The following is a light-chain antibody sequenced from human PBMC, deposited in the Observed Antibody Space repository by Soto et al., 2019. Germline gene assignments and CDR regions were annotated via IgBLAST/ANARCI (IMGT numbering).Light chain of an antibody. J-gene: IGKJ2*03. Sequence: EIVLTQSPGTLSLSPGERATLSCRASQSVSSSYLAWYQQKPGQAPRLLIYGASSRATGIPDRFSGSGSGTDFTITISRLEPEDFVVYYCQQYGSSPGFGQGTKLEIK. CDR1: QSVSSSY. V-gene: IGKV3-20*01. CDR3: QQYGSSPG. CDR2: GAS.